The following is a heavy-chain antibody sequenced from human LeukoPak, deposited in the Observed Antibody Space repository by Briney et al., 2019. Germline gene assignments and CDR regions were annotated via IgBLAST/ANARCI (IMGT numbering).Heavy chain of an antibody. CDR1: GFTFSSYW. CDR2: IKEDGSQK. Sequence: GGSLRLSCAASGFTFSSYWMSWVRQAPGKGLEWVANIKEDGSQKYYVDSVKGRFTISRDNAKNSLYLQMNSLRAEDTAVYYCARAGYCSSTSCSEDYFDYWGQGTLVTVSS. D-gene: IGHD2-2*01. J-gene: IGHJ4*02. V-gene: IGHV3-7*04. CDR3: ARAGYCSSTSCSEDYFDY.